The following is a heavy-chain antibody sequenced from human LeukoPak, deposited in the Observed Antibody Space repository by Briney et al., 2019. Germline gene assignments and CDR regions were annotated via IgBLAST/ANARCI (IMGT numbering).Heavy chain of an antibody. V-gene: IGHV3-64*02. D-gene: IGHD3-10*01. Sequence: GGSLRLSCVASGFILSNYAMHWVRQAPGKGLEYVSALSSTGGITYYADSVKGRFTISRDTSKNTLYLQMGSLRSEDMAVYYCARAGVSGRFLDCWGQGTLVTVSS. CDR3: ARAGVSGRFLDC. CDR2: LSSTGGIT. CDR1: GFILSNYA. J-gene: IGHJ4*02.